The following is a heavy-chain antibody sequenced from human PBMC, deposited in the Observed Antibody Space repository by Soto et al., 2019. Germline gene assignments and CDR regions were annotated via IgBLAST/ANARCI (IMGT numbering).Heavy chain of an antibody. CDR3: ARDPGQDEAMDY. J-gene: IGHJ4*02. V-gene: IGHV3-33*01. CDR2: IWHDGKNK. CDR1: GFAFSDFG. Sequence: QVQVVESGGGVVQPGRSLRLSCAASGFAFSDFGMHWVRQAPGKGLEWVAVIWHDGKNKDYADYAKGRFTISRDNSRNILYLEMYSLRVEDTAVYYCARDPGQDEAMDYWCQGTLVTVSS.